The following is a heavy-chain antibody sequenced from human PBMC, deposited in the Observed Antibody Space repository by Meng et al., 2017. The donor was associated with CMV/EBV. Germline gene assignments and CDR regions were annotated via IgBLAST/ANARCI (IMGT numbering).Heavy chain of an antibody. CDR1: GFTVSSNY. V-gene: IGHV3-66*02. CDR3: ARAEGEYQLQPYYYGMDV. CDR2: IYSGGST. J-gene: IGHJ6*02. Sequence: GESLKISCAASGFTVSSNYMSWVRQAPGKGLEWFSVIYSGGSTYYADSVKGRFTISRDNSKNTLYLQMNSLRAEDTAVYYCARAEGEYQLQPYYYGMDVWGQGTTVTVSS. D-gene: IGHD2-2*01.